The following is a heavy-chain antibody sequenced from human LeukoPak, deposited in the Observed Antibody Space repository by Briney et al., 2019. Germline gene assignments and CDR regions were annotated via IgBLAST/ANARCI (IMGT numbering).Heavy chain of an antibody. CDR2: IWYDGSNK. Sequence: GGSLRLSCAASGFTFSSYGMHWVRQAPGKGLEWVAVIWYDGSNKYYADSVKGRFTISRDNSKNTLYPQMKSIRDEDTAVYYCARDRAPERWVQLVGDAFDIWGQGTMVTVSS. V-gene: IGHV3-33*01. D-gene: IGHD5-24*01. CDR3: ARDRAPERWVQLVGDAFDI. J-gene: IGHJ3*02. CDR1: GFTFSSYG.